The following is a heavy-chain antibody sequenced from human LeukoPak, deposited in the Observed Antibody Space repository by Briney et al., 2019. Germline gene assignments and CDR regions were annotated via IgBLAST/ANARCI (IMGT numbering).Heavy chain of an antibody. CDR3: ARVLRYFDWGYYFDY. J-gene: IGHJ4*02. CDR1: GFTFSSYS. D-gene: IGHD3-9*01. V-gene: IGHV3-21*01. Sequence: PGGSLRLSCAASGFTFSSYSMNWVRQAPGKGLEWVSSISSSSSYIYYADSVKGRFTISRDNAKNSLYLQMNSPRAEDTAVYYCARVLRYFDWGYYFDYWGQGTLVTVSS. CDR2: ISSSSSYI.